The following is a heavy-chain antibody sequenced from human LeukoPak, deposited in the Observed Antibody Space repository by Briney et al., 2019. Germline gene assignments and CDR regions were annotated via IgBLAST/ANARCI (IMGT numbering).Heavy chain of an antibody. J-gene: IGHJ4*02. V-gene: IGHV3-30*18. CDR1: GFTFSSYG. D-gene: IGHD2-2*01. CDR2: ISYDGSDK. Sequence: GGSLRLSCAASGFTFSSYGMHWVRQAPGKGLEWVAIISYDGSDKYYADSVKGRFTISRDNSKNTVYLQMNSLRAEDTAVYYCAKERYCSTTSCWTYYFDYWGQGTLVTVSS. CDR3: AKERYCSTTSCWTYYFDY.